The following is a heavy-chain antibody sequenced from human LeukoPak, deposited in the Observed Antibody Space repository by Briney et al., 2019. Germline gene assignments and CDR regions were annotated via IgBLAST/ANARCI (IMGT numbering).Heavy chain of an antibody. V-gene: IGHV3-7*01. D-gene: IGHD5-18*01. CDR3: ARVGDFGYPHLDY. CDR1: GFTFSSYW. J-gene: IGHJ4*02. Sequence: GGSLRLSCAASGFTFSSYWMSWVHQAPGKGLEWVANIKQDGSEKYYVDSVKGRFTISRDNAKNSLYLQMNSLRAEDTAVYYCARVGDFGYPHLDYWGQGTLVTVSS. CDR2: IKQDGSEK.